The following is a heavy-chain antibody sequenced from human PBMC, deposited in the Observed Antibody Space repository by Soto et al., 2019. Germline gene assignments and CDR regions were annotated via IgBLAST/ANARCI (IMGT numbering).Heavy chain of an antibody. Sequence: ASVKVSCTASGYTFSNYGISWVRQAPGQGLEWMGWISTYNGNTKYAQKLQGRVTMTTDTSTSTACMELRSLRSDDTALYYCARCSGGDCYRHFDYWGQGSLVTVSS. CDR1: GYTFSNYG. D-gene: IGHD2-21*02. CDR2: ISTYNGNT. CDR3: ARCSGGDCYRHFDY. J-gene: IGHJ4*02. V-gene: IGHV1-18*01.